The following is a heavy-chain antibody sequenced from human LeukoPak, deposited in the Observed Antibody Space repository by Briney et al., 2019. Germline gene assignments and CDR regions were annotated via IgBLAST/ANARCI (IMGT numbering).Heavy chain of an antibody. Sequence: SVKVSCKASGFTFTSSAMQRVRQARGQRLEWIGWIVVGSGNTNYAQKFQERVTITRNMSTSTAYMELSSLRSEDTAVYYCAAVLTYYYDSSGYYREYWGQGTLVTVSS. J-gene: IGHJ4*02. CDR3: AAVLTYYYDSSGYYREY. CDR2: IVVGSGNT. V-gene: IGHV1-58*02. CDR1: GFTFTSSA. D-gene: IGHD3-22*01.